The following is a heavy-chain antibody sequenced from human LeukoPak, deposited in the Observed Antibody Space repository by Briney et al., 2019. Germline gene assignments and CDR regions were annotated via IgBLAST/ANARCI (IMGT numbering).Heavy chain of an antibody. J-gene: IGHJ4*02. CDR2: IYYSGST. Sequence: SETLSLTCTVSGGSISSYYWSWTRQPPGKGLEWIGYIYYSGSTNYNPSLKSRVTISVDTSKNQFSLKLSSVTAADTAVYYCARSGWNYGIDYWGQGTLVTVSS. CDR3: ARSGWNYGIDY. D-gene: IGHD1-7*01. V-gene: IGHV4-59*01. CDR1: GGSISSYY.